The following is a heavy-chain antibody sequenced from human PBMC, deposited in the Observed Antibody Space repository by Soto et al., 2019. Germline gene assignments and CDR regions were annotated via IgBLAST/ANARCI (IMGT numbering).Heavy chain of an antibody. Sequence: QVQLQESGPGLVKPSGTLSLTCDVSGDYISNSRWWTWVRQPPGKGLEWIGDIFHSGDTNYNPSLTSRVFISVDQSQNPFSLKLSSVTAADPAVYYCASSTGWYRHDVWGQGTLVTVSS. CDR2: IFHSGDT. CDR1: GDYISNSRW. V-gene: IGHV4-4*02. J-gene: IGHJ3*01. CDR3: ASSTGWYRHDV. D-gene: IGHD6-19*01.